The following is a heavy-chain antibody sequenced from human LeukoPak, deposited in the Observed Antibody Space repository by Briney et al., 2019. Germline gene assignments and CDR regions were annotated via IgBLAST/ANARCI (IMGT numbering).Heavy chain of an antibody. D-gene: IGHD3-10*01. CDR3: AEAASVRGVSY. CDR2: INGDGSTT. V-gene: IGHV3-74*01. J-gene: IGHJ4*02. CDR1: GFTFSSYW. Sequence: GGSLRLSCAASGFTFSSYWMHWVRQAPGKGPLWVSHINGDGSTTNYADSAKGRFTISRDNAKNTLYLQMNSLRAEDTAVYYCAEAASVRGVSYWGQGTLVTVSS.